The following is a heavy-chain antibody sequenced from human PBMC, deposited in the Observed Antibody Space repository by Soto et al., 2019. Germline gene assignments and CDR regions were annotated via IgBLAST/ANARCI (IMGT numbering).Heavy chain of an antibody. CDR1: GYTLTELS. Sequence: ASVKVSWKVSGYTLTELSMHWVRQAPGKGLEWMGGFDPEDGETIYAQKFQGRVTMTEDTSTDTAYMELSSLRSEDTAVYYCATGGSGRSRYYFDYWGQGTLVTVSS. CDR2: FDPEDGET. D-gene: IGHD1-26*01. CDR3: ATGGSGRSRYYFDY. J-gene: IGHJ4*02. V-gene: IGHV1-24*01.